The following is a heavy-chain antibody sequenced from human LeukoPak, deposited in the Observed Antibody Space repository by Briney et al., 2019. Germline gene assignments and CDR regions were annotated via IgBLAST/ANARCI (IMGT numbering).Heavy chain of an antibody. J-gene: IGHJ4*02. CDR1: GFTLSSDW. CDR3: ARGRYSSRSGGYYFDI. Sequence: GGSLRLSCVVSGFTLSSDWMSWVRQAPGKGLEWMANIKKDGIEKYYVESVKGRFTISRDNAKNSLYLQMNSLRAEDTAVYYCARGRYSSRSGGYYFDIWGQGTLVTVSS. CDR2: IKKDGIEK. V-gene: IGHV3-7*01. D-gene: IGHD2-2*01.